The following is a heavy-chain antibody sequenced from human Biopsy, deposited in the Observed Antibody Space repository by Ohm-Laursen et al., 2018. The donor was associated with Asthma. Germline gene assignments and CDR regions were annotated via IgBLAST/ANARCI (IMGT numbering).Heavy chain of an antibody. Sequence: VKISCKALGGTFNTYVIGWVRQAPGQGLEWMGGINSVFGTTTYPQKFQVRVTITADDSTSTVYMELSSLRFEDTAVYYCARKAGSCISRTCYSLDFWGQGTLVTVSP. CDR2: INSVFGTT. CDR3: ARKAGSCISRTCYSLDF. CDR1: GGTFNTYV. J-gene: IGHJ4*02. D-gene: IGHD2-2*01. V-gene: IGHV1-69*13.